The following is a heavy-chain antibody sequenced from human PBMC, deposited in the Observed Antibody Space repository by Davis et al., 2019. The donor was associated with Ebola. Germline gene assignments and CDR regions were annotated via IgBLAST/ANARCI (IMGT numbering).Heavy chain of an antibody. CDR2: IKEDGSEK. CDR1: GFTFSIYW. CDR3: ARDNGVVSRFDP. D-gene: IGHD2-15*01. J-gene: IGHJ5*02. V-gene: IGHV3-7*01. Sequence: PGGSLRLSCAASGFTFSIYWMSWVRQSPGKGLEWVANIKEDGSEKHYVDSVKGRFTIFRDNAQNSLYLEMNSLRAEDTAVYYCARDNGVVSRFDPWGQGTLVTVSS.